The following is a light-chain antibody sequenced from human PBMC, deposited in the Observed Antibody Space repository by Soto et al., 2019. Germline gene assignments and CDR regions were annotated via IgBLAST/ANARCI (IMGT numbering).Light chain of an antibody. CDR3: QQRNGRRFS. CDR2: AAS. CDR1: QGNNSF. Sequence: IQLTQSPSSLSASVGDRVTISCRASQGNNSFVAWYQQKSGKAPKLLIYAASTLQGGVPSRFSGSGSGTDFTLTSSSLQPEDFATYYCQQRNGRRFSFGQGTKLDLK. V-gene: IGKV1-9*01. J-gene: IGKJ2*01.